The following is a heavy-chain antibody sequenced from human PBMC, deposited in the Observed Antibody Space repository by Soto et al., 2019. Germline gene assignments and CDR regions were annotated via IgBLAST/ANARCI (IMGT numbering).Heavy chain of an antibody. D-gene: IGHD5-18*01. J-gene: IGHJ4*02. CDR1: GFTFSIYT. Sequence: EVQLVESGGGLVKPGGSLRLSCATSGFTFSIYTMNWVRQAPGKGLEWVSSISSSGSYIFYADSVRGRFTISRDNTRDSLFLQMNCLRADDTAVYYCAREPTVVDTALGHWGQGTLVTVSS. CDR3: AREPTVVDTALGH. CDR2: ISSSGSYI. V-gene: IGHV3-21*01.